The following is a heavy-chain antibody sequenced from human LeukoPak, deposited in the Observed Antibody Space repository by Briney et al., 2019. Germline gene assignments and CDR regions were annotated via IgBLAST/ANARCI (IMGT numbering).Heavy chain of an antibody. CDR2: ISSSSSTI. J-gene: IGHJ5*02. Sequence: GGSLRLSCAASGFTFSSSSMNWVRQAPGEGVEWVSYISSSSSTIYYADSVKGRFTISRDNAKNSLYLQMNSLRDEDTALYYCARARPIAAAGTAENCFDPWGQGTLVTVSS. CDR1: GFTFSSSS. CDR3: ARARPIAAAGTAENCFDP. D-gene: IGHD6-13*01. V-gene: IGHV3-48*02.